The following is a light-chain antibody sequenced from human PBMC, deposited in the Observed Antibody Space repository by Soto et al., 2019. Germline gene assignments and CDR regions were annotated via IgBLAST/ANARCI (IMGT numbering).Light chain of an antibody. J-gene: IGKJ1*01. Sequence: DIVMTQSPRSLPVTPGGPASISCGSSQSLLHSNGYNYLDWYLQKPGQSTQLLIYLGSSRASGVPDRFSGGGSGTDFTLKISRVEAEDVGIYYCMQALQTPPTFGQGTKVDIK. V-gene: IGKV2-28*01. CDR1: QSLLHSNGYNY. CDR3: MQALQTPPT. CDR2: LGS.